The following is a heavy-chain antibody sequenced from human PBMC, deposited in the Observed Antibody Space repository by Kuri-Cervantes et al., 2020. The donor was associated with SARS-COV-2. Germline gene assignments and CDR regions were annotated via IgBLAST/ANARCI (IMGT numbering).Heavy chain of an antibody. CDR2: ISYDGSNK. V-gene: IGHV3-30-3*01. J-gene: IGHJ6*02. D-gene: IGHD2-15*01. CDR3: ARDPGGDLLLQYYYGMDV. Sequence: GESLKISCAASGFTFSSYAMHWVRQAPGKGLEWVAVISYDGSNKYYEDSVKGRFTISRDNSKNTLYLQMNSLRAEDTAVYYCARDPGGDLLLQYYYGMDVWGQGTTVTVSS. CDR1: GFTFSSYA.